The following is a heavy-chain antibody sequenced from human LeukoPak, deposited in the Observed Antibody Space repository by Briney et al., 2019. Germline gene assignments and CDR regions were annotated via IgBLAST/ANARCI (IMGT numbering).Heavy chain of an antibody. Sequence: PSETLSLTCTVSGDSISSGNFYYSWVRQPAGKGLEWIGRIYTSGSTNYNPSLKSRVTMSVDTSKNQFSLKLSSVTAADTAVYYCAREIVVVPAASFGEIDYWGQGTLVTVSS. CDR2: IYTSGST. J-gene: IGHJ4*02. V-gene: IGHV4-61*02. CDR3: AREIVVVPAASFGEIDY. CDR1: GDSISSGNFY. D-gene: IGHD2-2*01.